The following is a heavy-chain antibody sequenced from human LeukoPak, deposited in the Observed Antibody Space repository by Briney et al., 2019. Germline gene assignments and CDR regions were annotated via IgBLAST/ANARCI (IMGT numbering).Heavy chain of an antibody. CDR3: TKYVYYYGSGSSEYFDY. J-gene: IGHJ4*02. Sequence: SGPTLVKPTQTLTLTCTFSGFSLSTSGVGVGWIRQPPGKALEWLALIYWDDDKRYSPSLKSRLTITKDTSKNQVVLTMTNMDPEDTATYYCTKYVYYYGSGSSEYFDYWGRGTLVTVSS. CDR1: GFSLSTSGVG. CDR2: IYWDDDK. V-gene: IGHV2-5*02. D-gene: IGHD3-10*01.